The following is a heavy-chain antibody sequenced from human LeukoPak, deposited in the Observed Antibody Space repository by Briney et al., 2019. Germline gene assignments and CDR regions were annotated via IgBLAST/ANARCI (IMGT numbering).Heavy chain of an antibody. V-gene: IGHV3-72*01. D-gene: IGHD5-18*01. Sequence: GGSLRLSCAASGFTFTDHYMAWVRQAPGKGLEWVGRIQNKKKTNIYTTSASVKGRFTMSRDDSKNSLYLQMNGLKTEDTAVYYCTRDKDTALDAWGQGTLVTVSS. J-gene: IGHJ5*02. CDR3: TRDKDTALDA. CDR2: IQNKKKTNIYTT. CDR1: GFTFTDHY.